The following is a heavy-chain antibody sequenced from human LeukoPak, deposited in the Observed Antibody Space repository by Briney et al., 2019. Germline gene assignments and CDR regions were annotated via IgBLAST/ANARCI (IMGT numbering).Heavy chain of an antibody. D-gene: IGHD3-16*01. V-gene: IGHV1-69*05. CDR2: IILILYTA. CDR3: ARDKVRGSWFDP. J-gene: IGHJ5*02. CDR1: GGTFSSYA. Sequence: GASVKVSCKASGGTFSSYAISWVRQAPGQGLVWMGRIILILYTAKYAQKFQGRVTITTDESTSTAYMELSSLRSEDTAVYYCARDKVRGSWFDPWGQGTLVTVSS.